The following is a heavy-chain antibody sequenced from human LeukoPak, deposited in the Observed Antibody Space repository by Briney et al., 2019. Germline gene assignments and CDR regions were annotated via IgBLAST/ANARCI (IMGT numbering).Heavy chain of an antibody. D-gene: IGHD1-26*01. Sequence: GGSLRLSCAASGFIFSRYAMSWVRQAPGKGLEWVSAISGSGDTTYYADPLKGRFTISRDNSKNTLYLQMDSLRAEDTAKYYCAKSLLTTASGTGRAFDIWGQGTMVTVSA. CDR1: GFIFSRYA. J-gene: IGHJ3*02. CDR2: ISGSGDTT. CDR3: AKSLLTTASGTGRAFDI. V-gene: IGHV3-23*01.